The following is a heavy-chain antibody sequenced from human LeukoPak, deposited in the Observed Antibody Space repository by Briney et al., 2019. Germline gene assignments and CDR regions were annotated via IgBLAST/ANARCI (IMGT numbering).Heavy chain of an antibody. J-gene: IGHJ4*02. CDR2: ISYDGSNK. V-gene: IGHV3-30-3*01. D-gene: IGHD2-2*01. CDR3: ARGRTVVVPAAIVPYFDY. CDR1: GFTFSSYA. Sequence: GGSLRLSCAASGFTFSSYAMHWVRQAPGKGLEWVAVISYDGSNKYYADSVKGRFTISRDNSKNTLYLQMNSLRAEDTAVYCCARGRTVVVPAAIVPYFDYWGQGTLVTVSS.